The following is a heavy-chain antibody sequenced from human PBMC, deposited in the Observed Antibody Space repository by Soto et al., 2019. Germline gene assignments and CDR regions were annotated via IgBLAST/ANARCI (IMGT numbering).Heavy chain of an antibody. V-gene: IGHV4-59*08. CDR2: IYYSGST. Sequence: SETLSLTCTVSGGSISSYYWSWIRQPPGKGLEWIGYIYYSGSTNYNPSLKSRVTISVDTSKNQFSLKLSSVTAADTAVYYCATTSGYDAGGYYYYMDVWGKGTTVTVSS. J-gene: IGHJ6*03. D-gene: IGHD5-12*01. CDR3: ATTSGYDAGGYYYYMDV. CDR1: GGSISSYY.